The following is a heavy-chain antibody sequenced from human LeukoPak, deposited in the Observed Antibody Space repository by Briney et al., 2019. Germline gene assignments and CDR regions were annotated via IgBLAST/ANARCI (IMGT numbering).Heavy chain of an antibody. CDR2: IIPIFGTP. D-gene: IGHD2-2*01. Sequence: GASVKVSCKVSGYTLTELSMHWVRQAPGQGLEWMGGIIPIFGTPSYAQKFQGRVTITTDESTNTAFMHLSSLTSEDTAVYYCARGGMVGYCSSSSCYGEPFDYWGQGTLVTVSS. J-gene: IGHJ4*02. CDR3: ARGGMVGYCSSSSCYGEPFDY. CDR1: GYTLTELS. V-gene: IGHV1-69*05.